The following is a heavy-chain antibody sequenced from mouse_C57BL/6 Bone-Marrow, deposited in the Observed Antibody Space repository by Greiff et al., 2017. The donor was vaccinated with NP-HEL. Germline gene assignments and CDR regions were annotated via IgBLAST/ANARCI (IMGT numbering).Heavy chain of an antibody. CDR3: ARGPNYYGSSYDMDN. J-gene: IGHJ4*01. Sequence: QVQLQQSGAELVRPGTSVKMSCKASGYTFTNYWIGWAKQRPGHGLEWIGDIYPGGGYTNYNEKFKGKATLTADKSSSTAYMQISSLTSEDTAIYYCARGPNYYGSSYDMDNWGQGTSVTVSS. CDR2: IYPGGGYT. CDR1: GYTFTNYW. D-gene: IGHD1-1*01. V-gene: IGHV1-63*01.